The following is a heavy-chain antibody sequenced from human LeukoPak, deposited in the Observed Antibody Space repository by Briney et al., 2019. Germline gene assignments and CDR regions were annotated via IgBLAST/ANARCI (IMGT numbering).Heavy chain of an antibody. V-gene: IGHV1-46*01. D-gene: IGHD3-10*01. J-gene: IGHJ4*02. CDR2: INPNGGGT. CDR1: GYSFSDND. Sequence: GASVKVSCKASGYSFSDNDLNWVRQAPGQGLEWMGLINPNGGGTSSAQRFQGRLTMTRDRPTSTIYMELSSLRYEDTAVYYCARENSERGDHSLGEFDYWGEGTLVTVSS. CDR3: ARENSERGDHSLGEFDY.